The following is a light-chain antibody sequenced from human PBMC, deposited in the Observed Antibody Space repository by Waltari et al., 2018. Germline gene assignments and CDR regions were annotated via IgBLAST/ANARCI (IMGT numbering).Light chain of an antibody. V-gene: IGKV1-8*01. Sequence: ALRLTQSPSSIAASTGDRVTITCRASQGVGSYLAWYQQKSGRAPKLLLYASSSLEAEVPSRFGGSGSGTDFTLTISCLQSEDFASYFCQQYYSYPVTFGQGTRV. CDR1: QGVGSY. CDR3: QQYYSYPVT. J-gene: IGKJ1*01. CDR2: ASS.